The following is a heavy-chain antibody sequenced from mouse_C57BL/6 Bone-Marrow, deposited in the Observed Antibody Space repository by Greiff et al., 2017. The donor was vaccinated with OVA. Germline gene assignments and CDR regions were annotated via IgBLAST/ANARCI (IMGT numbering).Heavy chain of an antibody. V-gene: IGHV1-19*01. Sequence: VQLQQSGPVLVKPGASVKMSCKASGYTFTDYYMNWVKQSHGKSLEWIGVINPYNGGTSYNQKFKGKATLTVDKSSSTAYMALNSLTSEDSAVYYCARGGRRGFAYWGQGTLVTVSA. CDR3: ARGGRRGFAY. CDR2: INPYNGGT. CDR1: GYTFTDYY. D-gene: IGHD2-12*01. J-gene: IGHJ3*01.